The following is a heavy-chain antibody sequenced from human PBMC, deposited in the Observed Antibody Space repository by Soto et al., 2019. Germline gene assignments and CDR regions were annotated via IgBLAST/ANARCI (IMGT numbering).Heavy chain of an antibody. J-gene: IGHJ4*02. CDR1: GDSVSSNSAA. CDR2: TYYRSKWYN. CDR3: AREGYCSSTSCYEGNFDY. D-gene: IGHD2-2*01. V-gene: IGHV6-1*01. Sequence: PSQTLSLTCAISGDSVSSNSAAWNWIRQSPSRGLEWLGRTYYRSKWYNDYAVSVKSRITINPDTSKNQFSLQLNSVTPEDTAVYYCAREGYCSSTSCYEGNFDYWGQGTLVTVSS.